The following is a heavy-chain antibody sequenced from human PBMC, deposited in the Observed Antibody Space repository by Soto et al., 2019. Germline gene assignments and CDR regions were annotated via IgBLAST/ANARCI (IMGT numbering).Heavy chain of an antibody. CDR2: IYYSGST. D-gene: IGHD2-8*01. CDR3: ARVDCTNGVCRFDP. J-gene: IGHJ5*02. V-gene: IGHV4-59*08. CDR1: GGSISSYY. Sequence: SETLSLTCTVSGGSISSYYWSWIRQPPGKGLEWIGYIYYSGSTNYNPSLKSRVTISVDTSKNQFSLKLSSVTAADTAVYYCARVDCTNGVCRFDPWGQGTLVTVSS.